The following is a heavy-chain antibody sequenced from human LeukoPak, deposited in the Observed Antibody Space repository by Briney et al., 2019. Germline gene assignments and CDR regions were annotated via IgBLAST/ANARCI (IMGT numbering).Heavy chain of an antibody. Sequence: PSETLSLTCAVSGGSISSSNYWIWVRQPPGKGLEWIGEIYHSGSTNYNPSLKSRVTISVDKSKNQFSLKVSSVTAADTAVYYCARSASGSSGWFDPWGQGTLVTVSS. CDR2: IYHSGST. CDR3: ARSASGSSGWFDP. V-gene: IGHV4-4*02. J-gene: IGHJ5*02. CDR1: GGSISSSNY. D-gene: IGHD3-10*01.